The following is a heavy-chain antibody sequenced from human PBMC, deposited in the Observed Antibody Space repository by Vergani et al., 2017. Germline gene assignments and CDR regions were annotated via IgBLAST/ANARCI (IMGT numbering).Heavy chain of an antibody. CDR3: ARVSLAWIQLWAFDY. J-gene: IGHJ4*02. CDR2: INPSGGST. CDR1: RYTFTSYY. D-gene: IGHD5-18*01. Sequence: QVQLVQSGAEVKKPGASVKVSCKASRYTFTSYYMHWVRQAPGQGLEWMGIINPSGGSTSYAQKFQGRVTMTRDTSTSTVYMELSSLRSEDTAVYYCARVSLAWIQLWAFDYWGQGTLVTGSS. V-gene: IGHV1-46*03.